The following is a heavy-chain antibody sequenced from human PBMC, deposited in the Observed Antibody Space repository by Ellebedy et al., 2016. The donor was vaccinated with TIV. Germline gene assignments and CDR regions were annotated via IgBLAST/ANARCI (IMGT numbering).Heavy chain of an antibody. D-gene: IGHD3-10*01. Sequence: SETLSLXXTVSGGSISSYYWSWIRQPPGKGLEWIGYIYYSGSTNYNPSLKSRVTISVDTSKNQFSLKLSSVTAADTAVYYCASGRYGSGTPFDYWGQGTLVTVSS. CDR2: IYYSGST. CDR3: ASGRYGSGTPFDY. V-gene: IGHV4-59*01. J-gene: IGHJ4*02. CDR1: GGSISSYY.